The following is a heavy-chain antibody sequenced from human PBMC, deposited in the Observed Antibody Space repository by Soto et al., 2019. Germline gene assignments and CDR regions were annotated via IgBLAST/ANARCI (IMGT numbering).Heavy chain of an antibody. CDR3: ARERGLSYYYDSSGLFDY. Sequence: GGSLRLSCAASGFTFSSYSMNWVRQAPGKGLEWVSYISSSSSTIYYADSVKGRFTISRDNDKNSLYLQMNSLRDEDTAVYYCARERGLSYYYDSSGLFDYWGQGTLVTVSS. CDR2: ISSSSSTI. D-gene: IGHD3-22*01. J-gene: IGHJ4*02. CDR1: GFTFSSYS. V-gene: IGHV3-48*02.